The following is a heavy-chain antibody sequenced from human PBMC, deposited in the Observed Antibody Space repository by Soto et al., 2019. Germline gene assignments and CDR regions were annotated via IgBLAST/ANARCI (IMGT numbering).Heavy chain of an antibody. D-gene: IGHD1-1*01. V-gene: IGHV4-39*01. Sequence: PSETLSLTCTVSGGSISRSSYYRGWIRQPPGEGLEWIGSIFYSGSTYYNPSLKSRVTISVDTSKNQFSLKLSSVTAADTAVYFCARLGTLGTTPRRAFDYWGQGTLVTVSS. CDR1: GGSISRSSYY. CDR2: IFYSGST. CDR3: ARLGTLGTTPRRAFDY. J-gene: IGHJ4*02.